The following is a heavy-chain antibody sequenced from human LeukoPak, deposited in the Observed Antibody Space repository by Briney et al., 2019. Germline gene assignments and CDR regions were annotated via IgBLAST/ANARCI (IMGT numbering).Heavy chain of an antibody. CDR1: GYTFTGYY. CDR2: ISAYNGNT. Sequence: ASVKVSCKASGYTFTGYYMHWVRQAPGQGLEWMGWISAYNGNTNYAQKLQGRVTMTTDTSTSTAYMELRSLRSDDTAVYYCARDHYTTYYYDSSGYRDYWGQGTLVTVSS. J-gene: IGHJ4*02. V-gene: IGHV1-18*04. CDR3: ARDHYTTYYYDSSGYRDY. D-gene: IGHD3-22*01.